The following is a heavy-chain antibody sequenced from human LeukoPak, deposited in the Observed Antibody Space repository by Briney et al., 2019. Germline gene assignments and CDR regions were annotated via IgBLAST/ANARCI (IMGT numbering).Heavy chain of an antibody. CDR1: NYSISSGYF. CDR2: ISHSSST. Sequence: SETLSLTCAVSNYSISSGYFCGCLRQSPRKVQERIGSISHSSSTYYHPPIQSRATISLDTSNNQSSLKMASMTAATPAVYFCARGPYTNTNYFDPWGQGTQVTVTS. D-gene: IGHD2-2*02. CDR3: ARGPYTNTNYFDP. V-gene: IGHV4-38-2*01. J-gene: IGHJ5*02.